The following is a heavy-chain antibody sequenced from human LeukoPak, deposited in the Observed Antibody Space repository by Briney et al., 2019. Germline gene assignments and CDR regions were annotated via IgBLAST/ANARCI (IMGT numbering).Heavy chain of an antibody. V-gene: IGHV4-34*01. CDR3: AREGGLATMVRGVISY. Sequence: SETLSLTCALYGGSFSGYYWNWIRQSPGKGLEWIGEINHSGSTNYNPSLKSRVTISVDTSKNQFSLKLSSVTAADTAVYYCAREGGLATMVRGVISYWGQGTLVTVSS. CDR1: GGSFSGYY. J-gene: IGHJ4*02. CDR2: INHSGST. D-gene: IGHD3-10*01.